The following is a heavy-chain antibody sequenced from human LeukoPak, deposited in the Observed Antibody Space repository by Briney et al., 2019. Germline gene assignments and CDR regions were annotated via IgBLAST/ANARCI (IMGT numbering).Heavy chain of an antibody. V-gene: IGHV1-24*01. CDR1: GYTLTELS. D-gene: IGHD5-24*01. Sequence: ASVKVSYKVSGYTLTELSMHWVRQAPGKGLEWMGGFDPEDGETIYAQKFQGRVTMTEDTSTDTAYMELSSLRSEDTTVYYCATQIGGLQLRPYYYYYGMDVWGQGTTVTVSS. J-gene: IGHJ6*02. CDR2: FDPEDGET. CDR3: ATQIGGLQLRPYYYYYGMDV.